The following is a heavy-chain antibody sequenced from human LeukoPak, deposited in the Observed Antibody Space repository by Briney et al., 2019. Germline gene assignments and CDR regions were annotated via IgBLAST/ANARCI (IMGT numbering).Heavy chain of an antibody. CDR2: MHYTGST. J-gene: IGHJ3*02. Sequence: SETLSLTCTVSGESMSGFYWNWIRQPPGKGPEWIGYMHYTGSTNYNPSLKSRVTISIDTSKNQFSLKLSSVSASDTAVYYCARHQWVPAFDIWGQGTMVTVSS. V-gene: IGHV4-59*08. D-gene: IGHD1-26*01. CDR3: ARHQWVPAFDI. CDR1: GESMSGFY.